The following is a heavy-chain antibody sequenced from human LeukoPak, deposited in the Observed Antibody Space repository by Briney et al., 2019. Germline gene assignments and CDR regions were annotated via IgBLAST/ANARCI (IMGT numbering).Heavy chain of an antibody. D-gene: IGHD2-15*01. CDR2: ISSSSTYT. Sequence: GGSLRLSCAASGFTFSDHSMSWIRQAPGKGLTWVSYISSSSTYTKYADSVKGRFTISRDNAKNSLYLQMNSLRAEDTAVYYCARYCSGDSCYSGDSWGQGTLVPVSS. J-gene: IGHJ4*02. CDR3: ARYCSGDSCYSGDS. CDR1: GFTFSDHS. V-gene: IGHV3-11*03.